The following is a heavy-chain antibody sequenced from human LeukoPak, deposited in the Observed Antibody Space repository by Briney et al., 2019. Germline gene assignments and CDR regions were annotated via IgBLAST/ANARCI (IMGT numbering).Heavy chain of an antibody. CDR1: GGSIGTYY. J-gene: IGHJ6*03. V-gene: IGHV4-59*08. CDR2: IYVTGN. CDR3: ARHIGGGIEDMDV. Sequence: SETLSLTCTVSGGSIGTYYWSWVRQSPGKGLEWIGYIYVTGNRYNPYLQSRVSISVDTSRNQFFLKMSSVTAADTAVYYCARHIGGGIEDMDVWGKGTKVTVSS. D-gene: IGHD3-16*02.